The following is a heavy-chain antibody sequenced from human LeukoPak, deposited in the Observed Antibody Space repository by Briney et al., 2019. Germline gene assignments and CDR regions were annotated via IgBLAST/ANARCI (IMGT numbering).Heavy chain of an antibody. CDR2: ISSSGSTI. J-gene: IGHJ4*02. Sequence: GGSLRLSCAASGFTFSDYYMSWIRQAPGRGLGWVSYISSSGSTIYYADSVKGRFTISRDNAKNSLYLQMNSLRAEDTAVYYCARFSGSNLFAYWGQGTLVTVSS. V-gene: IGHV3-11*04. D-gene: IGHD1-26*01. CDR1: GFTFSDYY. CDR3: ARFSGSNLFAY.